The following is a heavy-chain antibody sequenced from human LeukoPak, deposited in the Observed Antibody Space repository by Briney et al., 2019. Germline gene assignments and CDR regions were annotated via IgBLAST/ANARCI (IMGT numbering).Heavy chain of an antibody. CDR2: IYSGGSK. CDR3: ARGVIAAAADY. D-gene: IGHD6-13*01. Sequence: GGSLRVSCAASGFTVSSNYMSWVRQAPGKGLEWVSVIYSGGSKYYADSVKGRFTISRDNSKNTLYLQMNSRRAEDTAVYYCARGVIAAAADYWGQGTLVTVSS. J-gene: IGHJ4*02. V-gene: IGHV3-66*01. CDR1: GFTVSSNY.